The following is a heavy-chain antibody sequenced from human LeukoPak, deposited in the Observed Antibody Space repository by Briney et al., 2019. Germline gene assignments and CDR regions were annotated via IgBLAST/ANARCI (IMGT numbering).Heavy chain of an antibody. CDR1: GGSISSSSYY. V-gene: IGHV4-39*07. J-gene: IGHJ4*02. CDR2: IYYSGST. CDR3: ARGKEYRSSGEPYYFDY. D-gene: IGHD6-6*01. Sequence: SETLSLTCTVSGGSISSSSYYWGWIRQPPGKGLEWIGSIYYSGSTYYNPSLKSRVTISVDTSKNQFSLKLSSVTAADTAVYYCARGKEYRSSGEPYYFDYWVQGTLVTVSS.